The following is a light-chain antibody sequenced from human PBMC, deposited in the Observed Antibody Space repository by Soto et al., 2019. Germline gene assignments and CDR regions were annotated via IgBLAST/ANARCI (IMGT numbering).Light chain of an antibody. V-gene: IGKV4-1*01. J-gene: IGKJ4*01. CDR1: QSLLHSSSNKSY. CDR3: QHYYSPPPLT. CDR2: WAS. Sequence: DIVMTQSPHSLAVSPGERATINCKSSQSLLHSSSNKSYLAWYQQKPGQPLKLLIHWASTRESGVPDRFSGSGSETDFTLTISSLQAEDVAVNYCQHYYSPPPLTFDGGTKVEI.